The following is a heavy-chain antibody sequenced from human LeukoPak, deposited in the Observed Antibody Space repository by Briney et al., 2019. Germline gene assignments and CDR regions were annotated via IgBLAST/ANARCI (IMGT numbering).Heavy chain of an antibody. D-gene: IGHD2-15*01. J-gene: IGHJ4*02. CDR1: GFTFSSYW. CDR2: IIDVGDT. CDR3: AKDYCRGGNCPLPFFDS. Sequence: GGSLRLSCAASGFTFSSYWTSWVRQAPGEGLEWVSGIIDVGDTYYADSVKGRFTISRDSSKNTLYLQMNSLRAEDTATYYCAKDYCRGGNCPLPFFDSWGQGTLVTVSS. V-gene: IGHV3-23*01.